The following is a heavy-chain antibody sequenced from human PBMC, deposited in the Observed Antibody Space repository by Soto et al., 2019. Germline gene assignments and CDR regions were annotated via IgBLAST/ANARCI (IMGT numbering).Heavy chain of an antibody. CDR3: ARSPRGIIVVVSTGFDS. CDR1: GGSFDNHV. D-gene: IGHD2-15*01. CDR2: IIPAYGAP. Sequence: QVQLVQSGSEVKKPGSSMKVSCKASGGSFDNHVFAWVRQAPGQGLEWLGQIIPAYGAPNYAQKFQVRITITADESTSSAHMELSSLTSADTAVYYCARSPRGIIVVVSTGFDSWGQGTRITVAS. V-gene: IGHV1-69*01. J-gene: IGHJ4*02.